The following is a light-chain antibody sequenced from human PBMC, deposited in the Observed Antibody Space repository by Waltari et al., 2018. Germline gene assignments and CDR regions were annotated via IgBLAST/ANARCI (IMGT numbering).Light chain of an antibody. V-gene: IGKV1-5*03. CDR2: KAS. CDR3: QQYNTLSPWT. CDR1: QSISIW. Sequence: DIQMTQSPSTLSASVGDGVTITCRASQSISIWLAWYQQKPGKAPKLLIYKASSLESGVPSRFSGSGSGTEFALTISSLQPDDFATYFCQQYNTLSPWTFGQGTKVEIK. J-gene: IGKJ1*01.